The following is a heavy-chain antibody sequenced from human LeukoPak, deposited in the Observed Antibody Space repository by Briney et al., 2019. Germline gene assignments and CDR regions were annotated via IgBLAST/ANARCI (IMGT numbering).Heavy chain of an antibody. CDR2: IYHSGSS. Sequence: PSETLSLTCTVSTYSISSGYYWGWIRRPPGKGLEWIGGIYHSGSSYYNPSLKSRVTISVDTSKNQFSLKLRSVTAADTAVYHCARAETYSSGWYDPFFDYWGQGTLVTVST. CDR3: ARAETYSSGWYDPFFDY. J-gene: IGHJ4*02. D-gene: IGHD6-19*01. CDR1: TYSISSGYY. V-gene: IGHV4-38-2*02.